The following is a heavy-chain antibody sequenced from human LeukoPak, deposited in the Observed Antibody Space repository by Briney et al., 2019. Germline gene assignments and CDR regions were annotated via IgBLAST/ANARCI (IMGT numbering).Heavy chain of an antibody. CDR3: AREEYTSGWYKTDY. Sequence: SEPLSLTCTVSGGSIGGYYWSWLRQPPGKGPEWLGYIYYSGSTNYNPSLKSRVTMSVDTSKNQFSLRLSSVTAADTAVYYCAREEYTSGWYKTDYWGQGTLVTVSS. D-gene: IGHD6-19*01. V-gene: IGHV4-59*01. CDR2: IYYSGST. CDR1: GGSIGGYY. J-gene: IGHJ4*02.